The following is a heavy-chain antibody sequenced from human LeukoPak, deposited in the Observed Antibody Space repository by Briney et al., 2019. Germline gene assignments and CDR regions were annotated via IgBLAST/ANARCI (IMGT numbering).Heavy chain of an antibody. Sequence: SGGSLRLSCAVSGFTFSSYWMHWVRQAPGKGLVWVSRINSDGSSTNYADSVKGRFTISRDNAKNTLYLQMSSLRVEDTAVYYCARSVSDYGYYGMDVWGQGTTVTVSS. CDR3: ARSVSDYGYYGMDV. CDR1: GFTFSSYW. D-gene: IGHD4-17*01. J-gene: IGHJ6*02. V-gene: IGHV3-74*01. CDR2: INSDGSST.